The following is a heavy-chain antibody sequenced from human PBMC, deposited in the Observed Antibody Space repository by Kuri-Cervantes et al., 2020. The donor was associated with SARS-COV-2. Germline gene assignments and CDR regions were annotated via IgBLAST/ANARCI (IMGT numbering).Heavy chain of an antibody. J-gene: IGHJ5*02. CDR3: ARDERYCSGGSCYSEAGNWFDP. D-gene: IGHD2-15*01. CDR1: GFTFSCYS. Sequence: LKISCAASGFTFSCYSMNWVRQAPGKGLEWVSSISSSSSYIYYADTVKGRFTISRDNAKNSLYLQMNSLRAEDTAVYYCARDERYCSGGSCYSEAGNWFDPWGQGTLVTVSS. CDR2: ISSSSSYI. V-gene: IGHV3-21*01.